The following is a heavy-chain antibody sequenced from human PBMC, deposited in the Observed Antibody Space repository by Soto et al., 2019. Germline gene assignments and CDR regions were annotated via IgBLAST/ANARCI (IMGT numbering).Heavy chain of an antibody. CDR3: ARERPAAGTGWFAP. CDR1: GYTFTSYD. Sequence: QVQLVQSGAEVKKPGASVKVSCKASGYTFTSYDINWVRQATGQGLEWMGWMNPNSGNTGYAQKFQGRVTMTRNTSIRTAYMELSSLRSEDTAVYYCARERPAAGTGWFAPWGQGTLVTVSS. D-gene: IGHD6-13*01. CDR2: MNPNSGNT. J-gene: IGHJ5*02. V-gene: IGHV1-8*01.